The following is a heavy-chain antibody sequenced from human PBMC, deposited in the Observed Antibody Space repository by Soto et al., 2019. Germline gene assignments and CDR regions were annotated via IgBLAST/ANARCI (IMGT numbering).Heavy chain of an antibody. V-gene: IGHV4-39*07. CDR2: SHHSGST. CDR3: ARESNYAFSLGY. D-gene: IGHD3-16*01. Sequence: PSETLSLTCTVSGGSISSDNYYWGWIRQPPGKGLEWIGESHHSGSTNYNPSLNSRVTISVDKSKDQSSLKLNSVTAADTAVYYCARESNYAFSLGYWGQGTLVTVSS. CDR1: GGSISSDNYY. J-gene: IGHJ4*02.